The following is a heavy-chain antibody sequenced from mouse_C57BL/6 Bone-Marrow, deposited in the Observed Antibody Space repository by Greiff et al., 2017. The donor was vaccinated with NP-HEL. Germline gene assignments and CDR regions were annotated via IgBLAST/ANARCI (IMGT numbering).Heavy chain of an antibody. CDR3: ASRDQATWFAY. CDR2: ISSGGSYT. V-gene: IGHV5-6*02. J-gene: IGHJ3*01. Sequence: DVQLVESGGDLVKPGGSLKLSCAASGFTFSSYGMSWVRQTPDKRLEWVATISSGGSYTYYPDSVKGRITISRDNAKNTLYLQTSSLKSEDTAMYYCASRDQATWFAYWGQGTLVTVSA. CDR1: GFTFSSYG. D-gene: IGHD3-2*02.